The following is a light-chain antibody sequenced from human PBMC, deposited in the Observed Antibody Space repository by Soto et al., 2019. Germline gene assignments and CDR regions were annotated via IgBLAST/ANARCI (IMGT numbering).Light chain of an antibody. V-gene: IGKV3-15*01. CDR1: QDISNK. CDR3: QQYNRWFSIT. Sequence: TRSPATLSVSPGERVTLSCRASQDISNKLAWYQQKPGQAPRLLIYGASLRATGIPGRFTGSGSGTEFALTISSLQSEDLATYSCQQYNRWFSITFGQGTRLEIK. CDR2: GAS. J-gene: IGKJ5*01.